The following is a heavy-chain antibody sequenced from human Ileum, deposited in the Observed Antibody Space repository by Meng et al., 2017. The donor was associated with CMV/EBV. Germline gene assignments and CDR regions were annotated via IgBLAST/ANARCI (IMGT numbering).Heavy chain of an antibody. V-gene: IGHV1-46*01. CDR1: GYTFTNYY. CDR3: ASDFSGSAPSGFDY. Sequence: ASGYTFTNYYMHWVRQAPGQGLEWMGIIHPSGGSTTYAQKFQGRVTMTRDTSTTTVYMELSSLRSEDTAVYYCASDFSGSAPSGFDYWGQGTLVTVSS. J-gene: IGHJ4*02. CDR2: IHPSGGST. D-gene: IGHD3-10*01.